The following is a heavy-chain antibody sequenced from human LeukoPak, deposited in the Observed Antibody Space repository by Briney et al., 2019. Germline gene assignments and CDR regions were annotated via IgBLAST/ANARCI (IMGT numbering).Heavy chain of an antibody. Sequence: SETLSLTCAVSGYSISSGYYWGWIRQPPGKRLEWIGSIYHSGSTYYNPSLKSRVTISVDTSKNQFSLKLSSVTAADTAVYYCARVRVAVGGRVDYWGQGTLVTVSS. V-gene: IGHV4-38-2*01. CDR2: IYHSGST. D-gene: IGHD6-19*01. CDR1: GYSISSGYY. J-gene: IGHJ4*02. CDR3: ARVRVAVGGRVDY.